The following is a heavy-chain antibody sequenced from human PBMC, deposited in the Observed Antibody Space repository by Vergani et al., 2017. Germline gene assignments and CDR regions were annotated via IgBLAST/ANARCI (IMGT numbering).Heavy chain of an antibody. J-gene: IGHJ6*02. CDR2: ISGSGGST. CDR1: GFTFSSYA. Sequence: EVQLLESGGGLVQPGGSLRLSCAASGFTFSSYAMSWVRQAPGKGLEWVSAISGSGGSTYDADSLKGRFTISRDNSKNTLYLQMNSLRAEDTSGYYWAKVNARKKNYYYYYGMDVWGQGTTVTVSS. V-gene: IGHV3-23*01. CDR3: AKVNARKKNYYYYYGMDV.